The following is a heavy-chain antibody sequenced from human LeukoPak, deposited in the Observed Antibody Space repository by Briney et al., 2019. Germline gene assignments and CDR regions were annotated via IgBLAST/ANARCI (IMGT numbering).Heavy chain of an antibody. CDR3: ASSLLWERHDAFDI. D-gene: IGHD1-26*01. V-gene: IGHV1-2*02. CDR2: INPNSGGT. CDR1: GYTFTGYY. Sequence: ASVKVSCKASGYTFTGYYMHWVRQAPGQGPEWMGWINPNSGGTNYAQKFQGRVTMTRDTSISTAYMELSRLRSDDTAVYYCASSLLWERHDAFDIWGQGTMVTVSS. J-gene: IGHJ3*02.